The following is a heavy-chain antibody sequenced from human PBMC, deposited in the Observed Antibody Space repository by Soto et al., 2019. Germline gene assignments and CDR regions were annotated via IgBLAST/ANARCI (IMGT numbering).Heavy chain of an antibody. D-gene: IGHD2-15*01. Sequence: QVQLVQSGAEVRKPGSSVKVSCKASGGTFSSFAISWVRQAPGQGLEWMGGIIPIFGTANYAQKFQGRVTITADEPTNTAYMERSSLRSEDTAVYYCARFYCSGGRCYGSHDAFDIWGQGTMVTVSS. V-gene: IGHV1-69*12. CDR1: GGTFSSFA. J-gene: IGHJ3*02. CDR3: ARFYCSGGRCYGSHDAFDI. CDR2: IIPIFGTA.